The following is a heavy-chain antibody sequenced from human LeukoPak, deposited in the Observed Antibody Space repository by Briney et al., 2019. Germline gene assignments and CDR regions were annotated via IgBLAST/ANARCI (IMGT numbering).Heavy chain of an antibody. Sequence: ASVKVSCKASGYTFTGYYMHWVRQAPGQGLEWMGWINPNSGGTNYAQKFQGRVTMTRDTSISTAYMELSRLRSDDTAVYYCARGVAGAYYYYYMDVWGKGTTVTVSS. CDR2: INPNSGGT. CDR1: GYTFTGYY. J-gene: IGHJ6*03. V-gene: IGHV1-2*02. CDR3: ARGVAGAYYYYYMDV. D-gene: IGHD6-19*01.